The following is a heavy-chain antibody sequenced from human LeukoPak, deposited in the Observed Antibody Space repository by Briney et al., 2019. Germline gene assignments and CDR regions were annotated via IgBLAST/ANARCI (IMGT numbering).Heavy chain of an antibody. J-gene: IGHJ4*02. CDR2: IKSKTDGGTT. Sequence: EGSLRLSCAASGFTFSNAWMSWVRRAPGKGLEWVGRIKSKTDGGTTDYAAPVKGRFTISRDDSKNSLFLQMNSLKTEDTALYYCTTGHSTSGALFDYWGQGTLVTVSS. V-gene: IGHV3-15*01. CDR1: GFTFSNAW. CDR3: TTGHSTSGALFDY. D-gene: IGHD6-19*01.